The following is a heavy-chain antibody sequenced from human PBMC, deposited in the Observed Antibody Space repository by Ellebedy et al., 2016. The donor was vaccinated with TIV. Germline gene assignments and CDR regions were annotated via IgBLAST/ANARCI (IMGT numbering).Heavy chain of an antibody. D-gene: IGHD6-13*01. CDR1: GFTFSTYW. J-gene: IGHJ4*02. Sequence: GESLKISCAASGFTFSTYWMHWVRHAPGKGLMWVSRINTDGSSTGYADSVKGRFTISRDNAKNKRYLQMNGLSAEDTAVYYCAREVWYPASWGQGTLVTVSS. V-gene: IGHV3-74*01. CDR3: AREVWYPAS. CDR2: INTDGSST.